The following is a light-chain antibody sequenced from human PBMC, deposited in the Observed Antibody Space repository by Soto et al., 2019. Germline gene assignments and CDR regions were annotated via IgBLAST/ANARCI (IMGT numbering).Light chain of an antibody. CDR1: QVISNY. Sequence: DIQMTQSPSAMSASIGDRVTITCRASQVISNYLAWFQQKPGKAPKRLIYAASTLQSGVPSRFSGSVSGTEFTLTINSLQPEDFATYYCLQHNSYPFTFGQGTRLEI. J-gene: IGKJ5*01. CDR2: AAS. V-gene: IGKV1-17*03. CDR3: LQHNSYPFT.